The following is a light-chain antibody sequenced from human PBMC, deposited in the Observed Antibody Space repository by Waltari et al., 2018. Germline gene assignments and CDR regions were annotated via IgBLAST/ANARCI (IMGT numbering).Light chain of an antibody. CDR2: DVS. V-gene: IGLV2-14*03. Sequence: QSALTQPASVSGSLGQSITMSCTGTSSDIGIYHYVSWYQQHPGKAPKLLIYDVSNRPSGGSNRFSGSKSGNTASLTISGLQSEDEADYYCTAFSSDSTPLVFGTGTRVTV. CDR3: TAFSSDSTPLV. CDR1: SSDIGIYHY. J-gene: IGLJ1*01.